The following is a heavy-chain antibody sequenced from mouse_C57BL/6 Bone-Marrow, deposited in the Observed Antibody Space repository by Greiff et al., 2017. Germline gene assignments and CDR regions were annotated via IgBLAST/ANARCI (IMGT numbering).Heavy chain of an antibody. CDR3: AREYYGPFDY. V-gene: IGHV1-19*01. D-gene: IGHD1-1*01. CDR2: INPYNGGP. J-gene: IGHJ2*01. Sequence: VQLQQSGPVLVKPGASVKMSCKASGYTFTDYYMNWVKQSHGKSLEWIGVINPYNGGPSYNQKFKGKATLTVDKSSSTAYMELNSLTSEDSAVYYCAREYYGPFDYWGQGTTLTVSA. CDR1: GYTFTDYY.